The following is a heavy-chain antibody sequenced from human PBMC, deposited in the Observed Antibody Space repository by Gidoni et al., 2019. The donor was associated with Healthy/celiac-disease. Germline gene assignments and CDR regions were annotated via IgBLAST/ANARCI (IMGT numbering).Heavy chain of an antibody. D-gene: IGHD2-21*01. J-gene: IGHJ1*01. CDR1: GFTFSSYA. CDR2: ISGSGGST. CDR3: AKDRPYCGAGGWCYFQH. V-gene: IGHV3-23*01. Sequence: EVQLLESGGGLVQPGGSLRLSCAASGFTFSSYAMSWVRQAPGKGLEWVSAISGSGGSTYYADSVKGRFTISRDNSKNTLYLQMNSLRAEDTAVYYCAKDRPYCGAGGWCYFQHWDQGTLVTVSS.